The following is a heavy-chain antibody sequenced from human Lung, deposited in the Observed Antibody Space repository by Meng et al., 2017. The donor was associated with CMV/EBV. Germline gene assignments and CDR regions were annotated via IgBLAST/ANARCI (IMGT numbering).Heavy chain of an antibody. D-gene: IGHD6-13*01. CDR3: AIDGGGYCSS. J-gene: IGHJ4*02. Sequence: GGSLRLSCAASGVTFNYYYIHWVRQAPGKGLEWVGRIRDKANSYMTEYAASVKGKFAISRDDSKNSVYLQMNSLQGEDTAVYFCAIDGGGYCSSWGQGPLVTVSS. V-gene: IGHV3-72*01. CDR1: GVTFNYYY. CDR2: IRDKANSYMT.